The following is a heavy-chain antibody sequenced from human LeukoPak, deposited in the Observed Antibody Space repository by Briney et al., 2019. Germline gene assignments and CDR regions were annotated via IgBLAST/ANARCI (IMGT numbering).Heavy chain of an antibody. D-gene: IGHD3-9*01. CDR1: GGSISSYY. V-gene: IGHV4-4*09. CDR2: IYTSGST. Sequence: SETLSLTCTVSGGSISSYYWSWIRQPPGKGLEWIGYIYTSGSTNYNPSLKSRVTISVDTSKNQFSLKLSSVTAADTAVYYCARHRRDYDILTGPVCYYYYYYMDVWGKGTTVTVSS. J-gene: IGHJ6*03. CDR3: ARHRRDYDILTGPVCYYYYYYMDV.